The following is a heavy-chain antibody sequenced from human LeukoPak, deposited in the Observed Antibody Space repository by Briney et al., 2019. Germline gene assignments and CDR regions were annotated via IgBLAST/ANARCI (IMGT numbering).Heavy chain of an antibody. CDR1: GFTFNNYG. CDR2: IRYDGSNK. Sequence: PGGSLRLSCAASGFTFNNYGMHWVRQAPGKGLEWVAFIRYDGSNKYYRDSVKGRFTISRDNSKNTLYLQMNSLRAEDTAVYYCAKDRRGTNYYGSGGIDYWGQGTLVTVSS. CDR3: AKDRRGTNYYGSGGIDY. J-gene: IGHJ4*02. V-gene: IGHV3-30*02. D-gene: IGHD3-10*01.